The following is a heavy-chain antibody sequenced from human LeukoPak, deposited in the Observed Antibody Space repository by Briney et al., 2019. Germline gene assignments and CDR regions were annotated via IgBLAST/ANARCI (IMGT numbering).Heavy chain of an antibody. CDR2: IRQDGSEK. V-gene: IGHV3-7*01. Sequence: GGSLRLSCAVSGFTFTDYWMNWVRQAPGKELEWVASIRQDGSEKTYVDSVKGRFTISRDNTKNSLSLQLNSLRVEDTAVYYCARDGTAAGLYFDSWGQGTLVTVSS. CDR1: GFTFTDYW. CDR3: ARDGTAAGLYFDS. J-gene: IGHJ4*01. D-gene: IGHD6-13*01.